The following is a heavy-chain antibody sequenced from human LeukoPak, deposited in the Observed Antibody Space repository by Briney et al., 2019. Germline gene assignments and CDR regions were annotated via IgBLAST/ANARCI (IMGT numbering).Heavy chain of an antibody. CDR3: TRDRDCGGNGRLGFGY. CDR2: ISCDGSNK. Sequence: PGGSMRLSCAASGFTVSNYAIHWDRPAPGKGREWVALISCDGSNKYYAESVKSRFTISRDNSKNTLELQMSSLGVEDTAVYYCTRDRDCGGNGRLGFGYWGQGSLVTVSS. V-gene: IGHV3-30*15. J-gene: IGHJ4*02. D-gene: IGHD4-23*01. CDR1: GFTVSNYA.